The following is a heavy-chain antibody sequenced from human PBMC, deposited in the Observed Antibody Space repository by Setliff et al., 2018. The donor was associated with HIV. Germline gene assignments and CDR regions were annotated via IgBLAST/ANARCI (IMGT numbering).Heavy chain of an antibody. Sequence: PSETLSLTCTVSGGSITPHYWSWIRQPPGKGLEWIGLIYYSGSTNYSPSLKSRVTISVDSSKNQFSLKLTSVTAADAAIYYCARGRGDIVLLVYTYPPDYWGQGKLVTVSS. V-gene: IGHV4-59*11. CDR2: IYYSGST. CDR3: ARGRGDIVLLVYTYPPDY. J-gene: IGHJ4*02. CDR1: GGSITPHY. D-gene: IGHD2-8*02.